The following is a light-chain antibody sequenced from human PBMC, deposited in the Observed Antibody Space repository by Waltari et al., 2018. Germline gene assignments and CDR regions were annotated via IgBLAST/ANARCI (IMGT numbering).Light chain of an antibody. CDR1: QDISNY. CDR3: QQYDGHPST. J-gene: IGKJ1*01. V-gene: IGKV1-33*01. CDR2: DAS. Sequence: DIQMTQSPSSLSASVGDRVTITCQASQDISNYLNWYQQKPGKAPKLLIYDASNLETGVPSRFSGSGSGTDFTFTISSLQPEDIATYYCQQYDGHPSTFGQGTKVEIK.